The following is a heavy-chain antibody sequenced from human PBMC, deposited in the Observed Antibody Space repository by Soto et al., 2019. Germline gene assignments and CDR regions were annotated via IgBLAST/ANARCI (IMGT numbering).Heavy chain of an antibody. J-gene: IGHJ3*02. CDR2: IYPGDSDT. D-gene: IGHD1-26*01. CDR3: ARHEMVGATTSRAFDI. Sequence: GESLKISCKGSGYSFTSYWIGWVRQMPGKGLEWMGIIYPGDSDTRYSPSFQGQVTISADKSISTAYLQWSSLKASDTAMHYCARHEMVGATTSRAFDIWGQGTMVTVS. V-gene: IGHV5-51*01. CDR1: GYSFTSYW.